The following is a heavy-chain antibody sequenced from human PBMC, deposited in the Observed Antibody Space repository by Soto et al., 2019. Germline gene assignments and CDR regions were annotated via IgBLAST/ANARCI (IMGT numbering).Heavy chain of an antibody. CDR3: TRDENYRDDSAYYDEFDI. V-gene: IGHV3-7*05. CDR2: IRTDGSQE. Sequence: DVQLTESGGGLVQPGGSLRLSCGASGFSFGSDWMAWVRQAPGKGLEWVANIRTDGSQEHYADSVRGRFSVSRDNAKDSLYLQMNSLRLEDTAVYYCTRDENYRDDSAYYDEFDIWGQGTMVNVSS. CDR1: GFSFGSDW. D-gene: IGHD3-16*01. J-gene: IGHJ3*02.